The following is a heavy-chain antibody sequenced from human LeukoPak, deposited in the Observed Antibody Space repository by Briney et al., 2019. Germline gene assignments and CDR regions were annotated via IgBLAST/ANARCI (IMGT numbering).Heavy chain of an antibody. J-gene: IGHJ6*03. CDR2: IRSKAYGGTT. V-gene: IGHV3-49*03. D-gene: IGHD3-3*01. Sequence: GGSLRLSCTASGFTFGDYAMSWFRQAPGKGLEWVGFIRSKAYGGTTEYAASVKGRFTISRDDSKSIAYLQMNSLKTEDTAVYYCTRDSRSEEWLFPYYYYYYYMDVWGKGTTVTVSS. CDR3: TRDSRSEEWLFPYYYYYYYMDV. CDR1: GFTFGDYA.